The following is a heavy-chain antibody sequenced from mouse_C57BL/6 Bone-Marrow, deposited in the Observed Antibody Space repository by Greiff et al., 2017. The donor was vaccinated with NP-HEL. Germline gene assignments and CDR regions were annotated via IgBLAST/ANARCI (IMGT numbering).Heavy chain of an antibody. Sequence: VHVKQSGAELVRPGASVKLSCTASGFNIKDDYMHWVKQRPEQGLEWIGWIDPENGDTEYASKFQGKATITADTSSNTAYLQLSSLTSEDTAVYYCTTYYYGSSSRYYAMDYWGQGTSVTVSS. V-gene: IGHV14-4*01. J-gene: IGHJ4*01. D-gene: IGHD1-1*01. CDR2: IDPENGDT. CDR1: GFNIKDDY. CDR3: TTYYYGSSSRYYAMDY.